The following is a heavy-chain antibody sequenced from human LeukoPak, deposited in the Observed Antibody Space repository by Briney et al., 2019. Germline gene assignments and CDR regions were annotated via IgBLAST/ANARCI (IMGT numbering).Heavy chain of an antibody. V-gene: IGHV4-59*08. D-gene: IGHD2-21*02. CDR3: ATGGDRRKVGY. Sequence: PSETLSLTCTVSGSSITSNYWSWIRQPPGKGLEWIGYTYYSGNTNYNPSLKSRVTLSLDTSKNQFSLKLTSVTAADTAVYFCATGGDRRKVGYWGQGTLVTVSS. CDR1: GSSITSNY. J-gene: IGHJ4*02. CDR2: TYYSGNT.